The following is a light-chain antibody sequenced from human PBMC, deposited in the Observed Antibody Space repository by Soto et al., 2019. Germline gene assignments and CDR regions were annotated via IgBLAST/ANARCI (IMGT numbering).Light chain of an antibody. Sequence: QSVLTQPPSVSAAPGQTVTISCSGTYSNIGNNFVSWYQHLSGAAPKLLIYANNKRPSGIPERFSGSKPGTSATLDIIGLQTGDEADYYCATWDYSLTAVVFGGGTKVTVI. CDR3: ATWDYSLTAVV. CDR2: ANN. CDR1: YSNIGNNF. J-gene: IGLJ2*01. V-gene: IGLV1-51*01.